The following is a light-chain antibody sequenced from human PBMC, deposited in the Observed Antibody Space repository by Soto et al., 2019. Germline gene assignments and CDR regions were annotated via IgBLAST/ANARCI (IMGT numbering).Light chain of an antibody. V-gene: IGKV1-5*03. Sequence: DIQMTQSPSTLSASVGDRVSITCRARQSISRQLAWYQQKPGKAPNLLIYQASNLETGVPSRFTGSGSGREFTLTISSLQPDDLATYFCLQYQSYWTFGQGTKVEVK. CDR3: LQYQSYWT. J-gene: IGKJ1*01. CDR1: QSISRQ. CDR2: QAS.